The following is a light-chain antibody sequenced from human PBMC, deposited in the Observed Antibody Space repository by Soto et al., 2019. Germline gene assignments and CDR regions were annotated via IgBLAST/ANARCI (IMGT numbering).Light chain of an antibody. CDR1: QNVNNW. V-gene: IGKV1-5*01. CDR3: QQYNTYWT. Sequence: DIQMTQFPSALSASVGDRVTITCRASQNVNNWLAWYQHKPGKAPQLLIYDASVLEIGVPSRFSGSGSGTEFTLVINCLQSDDFATYYCQQYNTYWTFGPGTKVEVE. J-gene: IGKJ1*01. CDR2: DAS.